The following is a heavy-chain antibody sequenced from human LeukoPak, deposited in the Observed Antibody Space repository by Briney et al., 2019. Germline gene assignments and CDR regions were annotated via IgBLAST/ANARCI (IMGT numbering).Heavy chain of an antibody. V-gene: IGHV3-30*03. CDR2: ISYDGSNK. Sequence: GRSLRLSCAASGFTFSSYGMHWVRQAPGKGLEWVAVISYDGSNKYYADSVKGRFTISRDNSKNTLYLQMNSLRAEDTAVYYCAREWLRFGAFDIWGQGTMVTVSS. CDR3: AREWLRFGAFDI. CDR1: GFTFSSYG. D-gene: IGHD5-12*01. J-gene: IGHJ3*02.